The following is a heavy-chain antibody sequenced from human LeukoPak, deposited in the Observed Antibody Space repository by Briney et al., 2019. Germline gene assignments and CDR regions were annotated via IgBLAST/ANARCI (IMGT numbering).Heavy chain of an antibody. CDR3: ARCPWGGLDV. Sequence: PSETLSLTCTVSGDSISNYYWNWIRQPPGKGLEWIGYIYNSGSTNYNPSLKSRVTISVDTSKNQFSLNLSSVTAADTAVYFCARCPWGGLDVWGQGTTVTVSS. V-gene: IGHV4-59*01. CDR1: GDSISNYY. CDR2: IYNSGST. J-gene: IGHJ6*02. D-gene: IGHD1-26*01.